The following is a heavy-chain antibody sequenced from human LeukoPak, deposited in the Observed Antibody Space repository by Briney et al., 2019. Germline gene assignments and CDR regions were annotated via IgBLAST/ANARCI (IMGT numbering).Heavy chain of an antibody. D-gene: IGHD5-18*01. Sequence: GASVKVSCKASGGTFSSYAISWVRQAPGQGLEWMGGIIPIFGTANYAQKFQGRVTITTDESTSTAYMELSSLRSEDTAVYYCARESTGGYSYGLFDYWGQGTLVTVSS. CDR3: ARESTGGYSYGLFDY. CDR1: GGTFSSYA. CDR2: IIPIFGTA. J-gene: IGHJ4*02. V-gene: IGHV1-69*05.